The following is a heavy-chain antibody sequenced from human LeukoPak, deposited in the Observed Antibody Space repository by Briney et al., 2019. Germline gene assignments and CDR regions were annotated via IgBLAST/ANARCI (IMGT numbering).Heavy chain of an antibody. CDR2: IYTSGST. D-gene: IGHD2-2*01. Sequence: PSETLSLACTVSGGSISSYYWSWIRQPAGKGLEWIGRIYTSGSTNYNPSLKSRVTMSVDTSKNQFSLKLSSVTAADTAVYYCARDPYCSSTSCCLWFDPWGQGTPVTVSS. V-gene: IGHV4-4*07. J-gene: IGHJ5*02. CDR3: ARDPYCSSTSCCLWFDP. CDR1: GGSISSYY.